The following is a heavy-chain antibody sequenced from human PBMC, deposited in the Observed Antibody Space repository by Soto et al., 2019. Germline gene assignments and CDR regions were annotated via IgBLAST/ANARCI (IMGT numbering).Heavy chain of an antibody. CDR1: GFTFTNAW. D-gene: IGHD3-10*01. J-gene: IGHJ4*02. CDR2: IKSETDGATT. V-gene: IGHV3-15*01. CDR3: TRTILQWFGESD. Sequence: EVQLVESGGGLVKPGGSLRLSCTASGFTFTNAWMSWVRQAPGKGLEWVGRIKSETDGATTDYAAPVKGRFTISRAVSTNTLYLHMNSLKTEDTAVYYCTRTILQWFGESDWGQGTLVTVSS.